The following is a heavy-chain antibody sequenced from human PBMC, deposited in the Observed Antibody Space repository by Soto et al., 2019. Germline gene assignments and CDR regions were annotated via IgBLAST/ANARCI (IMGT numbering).Heavy chain of an antibody. Sequence: SVKVSCKASGYTFTSYGISWVRQAPGQGLEWMGWISAYNGNTNYAQKLQGRVTMTTDTSTSTAYMELRSLRSDDTAVYYCARDGPYNGITLFGVVIIPLDYWGQGTLVTVSS. CDR2: ISAYNGNT. J-gene: IGHJ4*02. CDR1: GYTFTSYG. V-gene: IGHV1-18*04. D-gene: IGHD3-3*01. CDR3: ARDGPYNGITLFGVVIIPLDY.